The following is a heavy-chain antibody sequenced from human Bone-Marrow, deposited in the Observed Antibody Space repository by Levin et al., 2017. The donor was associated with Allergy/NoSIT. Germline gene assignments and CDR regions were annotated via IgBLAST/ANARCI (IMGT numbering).Heavy chain of an antibody. Sequence: GGSLRLSCAVSGFTVTNYWMHWVRQAPGKGLAWVSRITGDGTITSYADSVKGRFTISRDTAKNTLYLQMDRLRVDDTAVYYCGRDGDGDYPIDYWGQGILVTVSS. CDR2: ITGDGTIT. CDR1: GFTVTNYW. J-gene: IGHJ4*02. D-gene: IGHD4-17*01. V-gene: IGHV3-74*01. CDR3: GRDGDGDYPIDY.